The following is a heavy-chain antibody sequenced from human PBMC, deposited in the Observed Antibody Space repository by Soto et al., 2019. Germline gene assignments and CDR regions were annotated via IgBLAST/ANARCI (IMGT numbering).Heavy chain of an antibody. Sequence: GGSLRLSCEASGFTLRNYAMTWIRQAPGKGLEWVSLISANDVGTYYAESVKTRFTISTDKSRNTVYLQMDSLRADDTAIYYCAKANNDYNGDNRPPVGYCGQRTLLTVS. CDR3: AKANNDYNGDNRPPVGY. D-gene: IGHD3-10*01. V-gene: IGHV3-23*01. J-gene: IGHJ4*02. CDR1: GFTLRNYA. CDR2: ISANDVGT.